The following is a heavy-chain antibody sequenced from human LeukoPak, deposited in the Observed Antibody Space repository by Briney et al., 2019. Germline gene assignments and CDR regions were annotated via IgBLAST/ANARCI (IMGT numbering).Heavy chain of an antibody. CDR1: GASFSGYY. Sequence: SETLSLTCGVYGASFSGYYWSWIRQPPGKGLEWIGEINHSGSTNYNPTLKSRVTVSVDTPKNQFSLKLSSVTASDTAVYYCARRLDIWGRGTLVTASS. J-gene: IGHJ2*01. CDR2: INHSGST. V-gene: IGHV4-34*01. CDR3: ARRLDI.